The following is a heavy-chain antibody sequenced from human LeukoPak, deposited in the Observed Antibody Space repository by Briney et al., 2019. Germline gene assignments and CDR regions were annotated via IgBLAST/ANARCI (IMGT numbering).Heavy chain of an antibody. CDR1: GGSISSSSYY. CDR2: IYYSGST. Sequence: SETLSLTCTVSGGSISSSSYYWGWIRQPPGKGLEWIGSIYYSGSTYYNPSLKSRVTISVDTSKNQFSLKLSSVTAADTAVYYCASPHSDSKKLPDAFDIWGQGTMVTVSS. D-gene: IGHD3-22*01. J-gene: IGHJ3*02. V-gene: IGHV4-39*07. CDR3: ASPHSDSKKLPDAFDI.